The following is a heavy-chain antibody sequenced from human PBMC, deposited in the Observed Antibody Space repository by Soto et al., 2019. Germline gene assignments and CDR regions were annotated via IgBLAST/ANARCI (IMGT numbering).Heavy chain of an antibody. CDR1: GYTFTSYD. V-gene: IGHV1-8*01. Sequence: GASVKVSCKASGYTFTSYDISWVRQATGQGLEWMGWMNPNSGNTVYAQKFQGRVTMTRNTSISTAYMELSSLRSEDTAAYYCARDKVVGATGNWGQGTLVTVSS. D-gene: IGHD1-1*01. CDR2: MNPNSGNT. CDR3: ARDKVVGATGN. J-gene: IGHJ4*02.